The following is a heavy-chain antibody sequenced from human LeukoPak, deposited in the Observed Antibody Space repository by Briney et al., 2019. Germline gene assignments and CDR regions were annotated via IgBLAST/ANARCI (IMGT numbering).Heavy chain of an antibody. CDR1: GYTFTSYG. D-gene: IGHD3-16*01. CDR2: ISAYNGNT. CDR3: ARGTPGDDYVWGSPPEFDY. V-gene: IGHV1-18*01. Sequence: ASVMVSCKASGYTFTSYGISWVRQAPGQGLEWMGWISAYNGNTNYAQKLQGRVTMTTDTSTSTAYMELRSLRSDDTAVYYCARGTPGDDYVWGSPPEFDYWGQGTLVTVSS. J-gene: IGHJ4*02.